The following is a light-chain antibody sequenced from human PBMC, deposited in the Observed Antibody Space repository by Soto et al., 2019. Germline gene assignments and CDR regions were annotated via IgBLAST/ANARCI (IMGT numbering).Light chain of an antibody. CDR2: AAS. Sequence: DIQMTQSPSSLSASVGDRVTITCRASQSISSYLNWYQQKPGKAPKLLIYAASSLQSGVPSRFSGSGSGTDFTLTISSLQPEDVATYYCQQSHSTPPSFGQGTKAEIK. J-gene: IGKJ2*01. CDR3: QQSHSTPPS. CDR1: QSISSY. V-gene: IGKV1-39*01.